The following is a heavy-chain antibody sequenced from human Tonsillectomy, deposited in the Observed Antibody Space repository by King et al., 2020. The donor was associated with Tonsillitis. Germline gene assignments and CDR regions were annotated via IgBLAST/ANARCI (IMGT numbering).Heavy chain of an antibody. CDR2: ISGSGGNT. D-gene: IGHD3-3*01. CDR1: GFTFSSYA. V-gene: IGHV3-23*04. CDR3: AKDFWSGSYFDY. J-gene: IGHJ4*02. Sequence: VQLVESGGGLVQPGGSLRLSCAASGFTFSSYAMSWVRQAPGKGLEWVSAISGSGGNTYYADSVKGRFIVSRDNSRNTLYLQMNSLRAEDTAVYYCAKDFWSGSYFDYWAREPWSPSPQ.